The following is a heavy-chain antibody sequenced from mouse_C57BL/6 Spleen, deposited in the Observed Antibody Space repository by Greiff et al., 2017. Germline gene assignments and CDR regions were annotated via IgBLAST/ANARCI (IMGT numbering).Heavy chain of an antibody. J-gene: IGHJ1*03. CDR3: ARVTTVGDWYFDV. V-gene: IGHV5-17*01. CDR1: GFTFSDTG. Sequence: EVQRVESVGGLVKPGGSLKLSCAASGFTFSDTGMHWVSQAPEKELEWVAYIGRGSSTIYYAATVQGRFTISRDNAKNTLFLQMTSLMSEDTAMEYCARVTTVGDWYFDVWGTGTTVTVSA. CDR2: IGRGSSTI. D-gene: IGHD1-1*01.